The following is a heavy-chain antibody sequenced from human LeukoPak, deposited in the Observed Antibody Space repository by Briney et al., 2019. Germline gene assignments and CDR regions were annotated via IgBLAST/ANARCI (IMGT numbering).Heavy chain of an antibody. Sequence: GGSLRLSCAASGLTFRDYYMIWIPQAPGKGLEWVSYIGSSDDTIYYGDCEEGRFTISRHNDEHSLYVQVQSLRPEHTAVYYCASVARTLTSRGSTYYYYHYSMDVWGRGTTVTVSS. J-gene: IGHJ6*03. CDR2: IGSSDDTI. D-gene: IGHD2/OR15-2a*01. CDR1: GLTFRDYY. V-gene: IGHV3-11*01. CDR3: ASVARTLTSRGSTYYYYHYSMDV.